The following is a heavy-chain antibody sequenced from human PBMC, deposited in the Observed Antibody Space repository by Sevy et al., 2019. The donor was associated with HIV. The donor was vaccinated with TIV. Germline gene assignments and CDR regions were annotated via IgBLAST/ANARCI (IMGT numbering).Heavy chain of an antibody. Sequence: GGSLRLSCAASGFTFSNYWMTWVRQAPGKGLEWVANIKRDGSEKYYVDSVKGRFTISRDNAKNSLYLQMISLRAEDTALYYCARDCNSASCLWGLDVWGQGTTVTVSS. CDR2: IKRDGSEK. CDR1: GFTFSNYW. J-gene: IGHJ6*02. CDR3: ARDCNSASCLWGLDV. D-gene: IGHD2-2*01. V-gene: IGHV3-7*03.